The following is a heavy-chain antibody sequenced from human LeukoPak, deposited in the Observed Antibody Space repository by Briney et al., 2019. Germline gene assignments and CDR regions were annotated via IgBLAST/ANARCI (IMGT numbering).Heavy chain of an antibody. CDR3: ARAAKFYFGSETYYYFDY. D-gene: IGHD3-10*01. Sequence: PSETLCLTCTVSSGSISNSYWRGVPQPPGRGREGSGHISFTGGTTYNPSLESRVTISLDTSKHQFSLRRTSVTAAATAVYFCARAAKFYFGSETYYYFDYWGQGSLVTVSS. CDR2: ISFTGGT. CDR1: SGSISNSY. V-gene: IGHV4-59*01. J-gene: IGHJ4*02.